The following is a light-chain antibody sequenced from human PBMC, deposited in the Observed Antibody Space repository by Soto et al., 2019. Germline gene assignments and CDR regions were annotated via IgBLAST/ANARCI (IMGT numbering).Light chain of an antibody. V-gene: IGKV3-20*01. CDR1: QSVSNNY. CDR3: QQYGSSGT. CDR2: GGS. Sequence: IVLTQSPGTLSLSPGERATLSCRASQSVSNNYLAWYQQKPGQAPRLLIYGGSNRATGIPDRFSGSGSGTDFTLTISRLKRGDFAVYYCQQYGSSGTFGQGTKVEIK. J-gene: IGKJ1*01.